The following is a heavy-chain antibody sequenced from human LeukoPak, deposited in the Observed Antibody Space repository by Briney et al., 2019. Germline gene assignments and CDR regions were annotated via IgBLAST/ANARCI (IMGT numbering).Heavy chain of an antibody. Sequence: GGSLRLSCAASGFTFSSYGMHWVRQAPGKGLEWVAVIWYDGSNKYYADSVKGRFTISRDNSKNTLYLQMNSLRAEDTAAYYCARARPDDFWSGYYSRRDRDAFDIWGQGTMVTVSS. CDR2: IWYDGSNK. D-gene: IGHD3-3*01. CDR3: ARARPDDFWSGYYSRRDRDAFDI. V-gene: IGHV3-33*01. CDR1: GFTFSSYG. J-gene: IGHJ3*02.